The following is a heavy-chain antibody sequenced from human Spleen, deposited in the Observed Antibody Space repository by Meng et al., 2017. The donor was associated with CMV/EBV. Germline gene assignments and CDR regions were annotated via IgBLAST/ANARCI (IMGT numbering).Heavy chain of an antibody. CDR1: GFIFNSYT. V-gene: IGHV3-21*01. J-gene: IGHJ4*02. CDR2: ISSSGDHI. Sequence: SCAPSGFIFNSYTMNGVRQAPGQGLEWFSSISSSGDHIFYADSVRGRFTISRDNAKNSLFLQMNSLRAEDTAVYYCATYCTSITCWDYWGQGTLVTVSS. CDR3: ATYCTSITCWDY. D-gene: IGHD2-2*01.